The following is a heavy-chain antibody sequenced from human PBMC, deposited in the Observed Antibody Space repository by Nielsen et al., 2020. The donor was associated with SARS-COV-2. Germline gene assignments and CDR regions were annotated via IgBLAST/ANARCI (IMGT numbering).Heavy chain of an antibody. CDR2: IWYDGSNK. CDR3: ARGAFGGGYGLDV. J-gene: IGHJ6*02. CDR1: GFTFRSFG. D-gene: IGHD3-10*01. Sequence: GESLKISCAASGFTFRSFGMHWVRQAPGEGLEWVAFIWYDGSNKYYVDSVEGRFTTSRDNSKNTLYLQMNSLRAEDTAVYHCARGAFGGGYGLDVWGQGTTVTVSS. V-gene: IGHV3-33*08.